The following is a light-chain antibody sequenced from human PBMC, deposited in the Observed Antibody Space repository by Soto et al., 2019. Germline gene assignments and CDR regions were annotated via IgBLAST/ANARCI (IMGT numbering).Light chain of an antibody. CDR1: QTISGW. CDR3: QKYDSAPMT. J-gene: IGKJ4*01. Sequence: DIQMTQSPSTLSASVGDTVTITCRASQTISGWLAWYQQRPGKVPKLLIFSTSTLQLGVPSRFSGSGSGTDFTLTISSLQPEDVATYYCQKYDSAPMTFGGGTKVDIK. V-gene: IGKV1-27*01. CDR2: STS.